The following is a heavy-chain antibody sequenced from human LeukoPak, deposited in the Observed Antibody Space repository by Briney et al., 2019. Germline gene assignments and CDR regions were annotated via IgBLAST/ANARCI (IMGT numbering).Heavy chain of an antibody. Sequence: GGSLRLSCAASGFTFSSYEMNWVRQAPGKGVEGVSYISSSGRNIDYADSVKGGFTISRANAQNSLYLQINSLGPEDTAVYYCARDPYSGNYGNYYYYYMDVWGKGTTVTISS. V-gene: IGHV3-48*03. CDR1: GFTFSSYE. D-gene: IGHD1-26*01. J-gene: IGHJ6*03. CDR2: ISSSGRNI. CDR3: ARDPYSGNYGNYYYYYMDV.